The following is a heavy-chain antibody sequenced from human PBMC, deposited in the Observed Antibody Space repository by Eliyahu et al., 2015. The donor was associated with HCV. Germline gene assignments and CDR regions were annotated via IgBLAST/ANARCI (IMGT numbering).Heavy chain of an antibody. V-gene: IGHV3-15*01. CDR3: TTDLITYYDFWSGYYKEGWGH. Sequence: VGRIQSKADGGRKDYAAPVKGRFTISRDDSKSVVSLQMHSLRTEDTAVYYCTTDLITYYDFWSGYYKEGWGHWGQGTLVTVSS. D-gene: IGHD3-3*01. J-gene: IGHJ4*02. CDR2: IQSKADGGRK.